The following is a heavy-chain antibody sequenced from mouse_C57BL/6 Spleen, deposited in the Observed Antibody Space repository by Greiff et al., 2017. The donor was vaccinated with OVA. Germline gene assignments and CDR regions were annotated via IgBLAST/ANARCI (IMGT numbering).Heavy chain of an antibody. CDR3: SIYYGYEGLAY. Sequence: QVQLQQPGAELVKPGASVKMSCKASGYTFTSYWITWVKQRPGQGLEWIGDIYPGSGSSNYNEKFKSKATLTVDTSSSTAYMQLSSLTSEDSAVYYCSIYYGYEGLAYWGQGTLVTVSA. CDR2: IYPGSGSS. V-gene: IGHV1-55*01. J-gene: IGHJ3*01. D-gene: IGHD2-2*01. CDR1: GYTFTSYW.